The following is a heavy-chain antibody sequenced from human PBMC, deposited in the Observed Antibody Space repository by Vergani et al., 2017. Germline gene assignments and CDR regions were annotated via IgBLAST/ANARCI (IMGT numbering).Heavy chain of an antibody. CDR3: ARDIGSYYYYGMDV. D-gene: IGHD1-26*01. J-gene: IGHJ6*02. CDR2: IIPIFGTA. CDR1: VGTFSSYA. Sequence: QVQLVQSGAEVKKPGSSVKVSCKASVGTFSSYAISWVRQAPGQGLEWMGRIIPIFGTANYAQKFQGRVTLSADESTSTAYMGLSSLRSEDTAVYYCARDIGSYYYYGMDVWGQGTTVTVSS. V-gene: IGHV1-69*13.